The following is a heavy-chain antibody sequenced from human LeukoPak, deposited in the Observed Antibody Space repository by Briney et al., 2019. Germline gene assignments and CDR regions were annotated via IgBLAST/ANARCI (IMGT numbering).Heavy chain of an antibody. CDR3: ARPTAEKYNWFDR. D-gene: IGHD5-24*01. V-gene: IGHV4-59*08. CDR1: GGSISSYY. Sequence: SETLSLTCTVSGGSISSYYWSWIRQPPGKGLEWIGYIYYSGSTNYNPSLKSRVTISLYTSKNQFSLKLSSVTAADTAVYYCARPTAEKYNWFDRWGQGTLVTVSS. J-gene: IGHJ5*02. CDR2: IYYSGST.